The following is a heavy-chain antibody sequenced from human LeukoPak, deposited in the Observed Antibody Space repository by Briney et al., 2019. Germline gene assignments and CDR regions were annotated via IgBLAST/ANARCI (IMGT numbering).Heavy chain of an antibody. V-gene: IGHV3-33*01. CDR1: GFTFSSYG. D-gene: IGHD2-2*01. CDR3: ARVSGYCSSTSCDYYYYGMDV. CDR2: IWYDGSNK. J-gene: IGHJ6*04. Sequence: GRSLRPSCAASGFTFSSYGMHWVRQAPGKGLEWGAVIWYDGSNKYYADSVKGRFTISRDNSKNTLYLQMNSLRAEDTAVYYCARVSGYCSSTSCDYYYYGMDVWDKGTTVAVSS.